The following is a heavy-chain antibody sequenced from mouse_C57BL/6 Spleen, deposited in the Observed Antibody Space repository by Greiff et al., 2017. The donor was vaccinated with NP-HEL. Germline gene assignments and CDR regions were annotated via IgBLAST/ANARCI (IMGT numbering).Heavy chain of an antibody. Sequence: EVKLMESGPGLVKPSQSLSLTCSVTGYSITSGYYWNWIRQFPGNKLEWMGYISYDGSNNYNPSLKNRISITRDTSKNQFFLKLNSVTTEDTATYYCARGTVVAPGFAYWGQGTLVTVSA. J-gene: IGHJ3*01. V-gene: IGHV3-6*01. CDR2: ISYDGSN. CDR3: ARGTVVAPGFAY. D-gene: IGHD1-1*01. CDR1: GYSITSGYY.